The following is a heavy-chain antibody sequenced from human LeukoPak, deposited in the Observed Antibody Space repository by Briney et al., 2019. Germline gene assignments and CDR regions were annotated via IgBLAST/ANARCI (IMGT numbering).Heavy chain of an antibody. J-gene: IGHJ4*02. D-gene: IGHD6-19*01. CDR2: LYSGGDT. V-gene: IGHV3-66*01. Sequence: SWVRQAPGKGLEWVSVLYSGGDTYYADSVKGRFTISRDNSKNTLYLQMNNLRPEDTAVYYCARGDTGFSSAWGRDFDYWGQGTLVTVSS. CDR3: ARGDTGFSSAWGRDFDY.